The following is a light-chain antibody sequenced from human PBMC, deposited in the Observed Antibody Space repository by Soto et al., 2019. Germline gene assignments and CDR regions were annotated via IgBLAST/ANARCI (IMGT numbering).Light chain of an antibody. CDR2: DAS. V-gene: IGKV1-33*01. CDR3: QQYGTSPRT. CDR1: QNIKNY. J-gene: IGKJ1*01. Sequence: DIQMTQSPSSLSASVGDRVTITCQASQNIKNYLNWYQQKPGRAPKLLIYDASNLEAGVPSRFRGSGSGTDFTLTISRMQHEDIATYYCQQYGTSPRTFGHGTKVDIK.